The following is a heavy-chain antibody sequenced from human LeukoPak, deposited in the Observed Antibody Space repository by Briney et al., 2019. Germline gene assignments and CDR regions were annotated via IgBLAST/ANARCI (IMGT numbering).Heavy chain of an antibody. J-gene: IGHJ4*02. D-gene: IGHD2-2*02. V-gene: IGHV4-30-2*01. CDR3: ARSAGGLYN. CDR1: GGSISRGGYS. Sequence: PSQTLSLTCNVSGGSISRGGYSWSWIRPPPGKGLEWIGYIYHGGRTYYNPSIRSRITISVDRSKNQISLNVTSVAAADTAVYYCARSAGGLYNWGQRNLGSVSPQ. CDR2: IYHGGRT.